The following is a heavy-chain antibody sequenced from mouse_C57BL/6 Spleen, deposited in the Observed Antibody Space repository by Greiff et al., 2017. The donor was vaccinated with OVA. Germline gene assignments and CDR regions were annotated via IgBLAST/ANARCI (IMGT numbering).Heavy chain of an antibody. J-gene: IGHJ2*01. Sequence: VKLQESGPELVKPGASVKLSCKASGYTFTSYDINWVKQRPGQGLEWIGWIYPRDGSTTYNEKFKGKATLTVDTSSSTAYMELHSLTSEDSAVYFCARSGQLRLPHYFDYWGQGTTLTVSS. CDR2: IYPRDGST. V-gene: IGHV1-85*01. D-gene: IGHD3-2*02. CDR3: ARSGQLRLPHYFDY. CDR1: GYTFTSYD.